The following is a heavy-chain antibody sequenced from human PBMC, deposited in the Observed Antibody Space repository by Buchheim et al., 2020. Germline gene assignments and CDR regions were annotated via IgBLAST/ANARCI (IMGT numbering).Heavy chain of an antibody. CDR3: ARDKAWDYDSSGYYLDY. CDR1: GGSISSGGYY. D-gene: IGHD3-22*01. V-gene: IGHV4-31*03. Sequence: QVQLQESGPGLVKPSQTLSLTCTVSGGSISSGGYYWSWIRQHPGKGLEWIGYIFYSGRTYYNPSLTSRVTISVDTSKNQFSQKLSSVTAADTAVYYCARDKAWDYDSSGYYLDYWGQGTL. J-gene: IGHJ4*02. CDR2: IFYSGRT.